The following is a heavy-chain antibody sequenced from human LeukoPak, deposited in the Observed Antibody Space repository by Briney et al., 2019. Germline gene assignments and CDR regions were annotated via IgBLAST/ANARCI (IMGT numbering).Heavy chain of an antibody. Sequence: PSETLSLTCTVSGGSISSSSYYWGWIRQPPGKGLEWIGYIYYSGSTNYNPSLKSRVTISVDTSKNQFSLKLSSVTAADTAVYYCARADSSSWYALDYWCQGTLVTVSS. J-gene: IGHJ4*02. CDR1: GGSISSSSYY. CDR3: ARADSSSWYALDY. CDR2: IYYSGST. D-gene: IGHD6-13*01. V-gene: IGHV4-61*05.